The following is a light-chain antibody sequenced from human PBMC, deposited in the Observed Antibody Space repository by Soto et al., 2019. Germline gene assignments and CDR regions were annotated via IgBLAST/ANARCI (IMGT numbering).Light chain of an antibody. Sequence: EIVMTQSPATLSVSPGERATLSCRASQSVGSNLAWYQQKPGQAPRLLIYGASTRATGIPARFSGSGSGTESTLTISSLRPEDFAIYFCQQYNNWPPDRTFGQGTKVEIK. CDR3: QQYNNWPPDRT. J-gene: IGKJ1*01. CDR1: QSVGSN. CDR2: GAS. V-gene: IGKV3-15*01.